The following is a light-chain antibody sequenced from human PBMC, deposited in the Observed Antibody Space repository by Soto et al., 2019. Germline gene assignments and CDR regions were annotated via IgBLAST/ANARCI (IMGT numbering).Light chain of an antibody. CDR3: QQYNSWPPLT. CDR2: GAS. V-gene: IGKV3-15*01. Sequence: EIVMTQSPATLSVSPGERATLSCRASQSVSNNLAWYQQKPGQAPRLLIYGASTRVTDIPARFSGSGSGTEFTLTISSLQSEDFAVYYCQQYNSWPPLTFGGGTKVEIK. CDR1: QSVSNN. J-gene: IGKJ4*01.